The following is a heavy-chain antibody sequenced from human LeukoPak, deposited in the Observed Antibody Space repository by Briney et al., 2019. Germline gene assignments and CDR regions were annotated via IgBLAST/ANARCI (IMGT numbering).Heavy chain of an antibody. J-gene: IGHJ4*02. CDR1: GFTFSAYA. Sequence: GGSLRLSCEASGFTFSAYAMTWVRQAPGKGLEWVSSIGSDNKPHYSESVKGRFAISRDNSKNTLFLQLHNLRVEDTAVYYCVASISHRVFDYWGQGTLVTVSS. D-gene: IGHD5-12*01. CDR2: IGSDNKP. CDR3: VASISHRVFDY. V-gene: IGHV3-23*05.